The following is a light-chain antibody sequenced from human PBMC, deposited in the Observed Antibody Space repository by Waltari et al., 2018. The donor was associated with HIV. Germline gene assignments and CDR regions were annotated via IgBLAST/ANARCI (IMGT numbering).Light chain of an antibody. CDR3: QAWDSSTAV. CDR1: KLGDKY. CDR2: QDI. Sequence: SYELTQPPSVSVSPGQTATITCSGDKLGDKYVFWYQQKPGQSPVLVISQDIKRPSGIPERFSGSNSGNTATLTISGTQAMVEADYYCQAWDSSTAVFGTGTKVTVL. J-gene: IGLJ1*01. V-gene: IGLV3-1*01.